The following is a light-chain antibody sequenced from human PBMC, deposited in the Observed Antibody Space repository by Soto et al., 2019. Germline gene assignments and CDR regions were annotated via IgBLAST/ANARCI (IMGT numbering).Light chain of an antibody. CDR3: QQYDNWPRT. CDR1: QSVSSN. CDR2: VAS. Sequence: EIVRTQSPASLSVSPGERATLSCRASQSVSSNLAWSQQKPGQAPRLLIYVASTRATGIPARFSGSGSGTEFSLTIRSLQSEDFAVYYCQQYDNWPRTFGQGTKVEIK. J-gene: IGKJ1*01. V-gene: IGKV3-15*01.